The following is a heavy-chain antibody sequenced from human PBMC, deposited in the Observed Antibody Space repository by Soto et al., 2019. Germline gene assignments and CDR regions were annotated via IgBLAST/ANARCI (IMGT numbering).Heavy chain of an antibody. V-gene: IGHV3-7*01. CDR1: GFTFSVFW. CDR3: ARGGSWGPDF. CDR2: IKHDGSET. Sequence: PGGSLRLSCVVSGFTFSVFWMSWVRQAPGKGLDWVANIKHDGSETYYVGSVEGRFTISRDNTKDSLYLQMNSLRAEDTAVYYCARGGSWGPDFWGQGTLVTVSS. J-gene: IGHJ4*02. D-gene: IGHD2-15*01.